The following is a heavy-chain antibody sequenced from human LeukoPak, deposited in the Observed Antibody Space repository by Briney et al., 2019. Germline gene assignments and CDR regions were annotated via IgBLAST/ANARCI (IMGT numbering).Heavy chain of an antibody. D-gene: IGHD3-9*01. J-gene: IGHJ4*02. Sequence: ASVKVSCKASGYKLNSYGISWVRQAPGQGLQWMGWIGPFNDHTNYAQNFQGRVTMTTDTSTSTAYMELKGLTSHDTAIYYCARAIGYDRLTAFDSWGQGTLVTVSP. CDR2: IGPFNDHT. CDR3: ARAIGYDRLTAFDS. CDR1: GYKLNSYG. V-gene: IGHV1-18*01.